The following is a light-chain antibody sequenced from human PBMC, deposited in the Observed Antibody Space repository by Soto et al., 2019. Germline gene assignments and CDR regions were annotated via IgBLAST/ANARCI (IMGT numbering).Light chain of an antibody. V-gene: IGKV1-5*01. CDR3: QHFDNMPIT. J-gene: IGKJ5*01. CDR1: QSIRRW. CDR2: DAS. Sequence: DVQMTQSPSMVSASVGDRVTIACRASQSIRRWLAWYQQKPGKAPKLLIFDASTLESGVPSRFSGSGSGTDFTFSISSLQPEDIATYSCQHFDNMPITFGQGTRLEIK.